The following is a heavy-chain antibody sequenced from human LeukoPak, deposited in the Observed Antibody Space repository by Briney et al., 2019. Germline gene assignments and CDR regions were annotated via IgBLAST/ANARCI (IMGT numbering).Heavy chain of an antibody. V-gene: IGHV1-18*01. CDR3: ARTTYYDYVWGSYGANAFDI. Sequence: ASVKVSCKASGYTFTSYGISWVRQAPGQGLEWMGWISAYNGNTNYAQKLQGRVTMTTDTSTSTAYMELSSLRSEDTAVYYCARTTYYDYVWGSYGANAFDIWGQGTMVTVSS. CDR2: ISAYNGNT. CDR1: GYTFTSYG. D-gene: IGHD3-16*01. J-gene: IGHJ3*02.